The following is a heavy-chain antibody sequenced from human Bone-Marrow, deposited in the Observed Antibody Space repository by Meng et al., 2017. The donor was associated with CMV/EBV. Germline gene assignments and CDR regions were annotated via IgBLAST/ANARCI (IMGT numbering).Heavy chain of an antibody. J-gene: IGHJ4*02. V-gene: IGHV4-39*07. CDR3: ATDRDH. Sequence: SETLSLTCTVSGGSISSSSYYWGWIRQPPGKGLEWIGSIYYSGNTNYNPSLKSRVTISVDTSENHFSLRLNSVTAADTAVYYCATDRDHWGQGTLVTVSS. CDR2: IYYSGNT. CDR1: GGSISSSSYY.